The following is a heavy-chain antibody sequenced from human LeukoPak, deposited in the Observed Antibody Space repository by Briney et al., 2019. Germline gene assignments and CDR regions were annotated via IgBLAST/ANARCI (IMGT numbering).Heavy chain of an antibody. D-gene: IGHD6-13*01. J-gene: IGHJ5*02. CDR2: ISSSGSTL. CDR1: GFTLSISD. V-gene: IGHV3-48*03. Sequence: KTGGSLRLFCAASGFTLSISDMYSVRQAPGKGLEWLSYISSSGSTLYYADSVKGRFTISRDNAKSSLYLQMNSLRAEATAGYYFAREGQQRVSYHLGQGTLLTVSS. CDR3: AREGQQRVSYH.